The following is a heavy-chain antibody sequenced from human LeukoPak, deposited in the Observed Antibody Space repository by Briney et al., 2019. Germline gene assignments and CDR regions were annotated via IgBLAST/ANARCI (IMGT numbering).Heavy chain of an antibody. CDR2: ISSSSSYI. Sequence: GGSLRLSCAASGFTFSSYSMNWLRQAPGRGLEWVSSISSSSSYIYYADSVKGRYTISRDNAKNSMYLQMNSLRAEDTAVYYCATGTYYEINYYYYMDVWGKGTTVTISS. J-gene: IGHJ6*03. CDR1: GFTFSSYS. CDR3: ATGTYYEINYYYYMDV. D-gene: IGHD3-22*01. V-gene: IGHV3-21*01.